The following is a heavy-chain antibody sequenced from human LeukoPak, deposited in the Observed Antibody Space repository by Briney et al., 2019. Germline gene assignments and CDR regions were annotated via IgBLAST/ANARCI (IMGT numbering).Heavy chain of an antibody. V-gene: IGHV3-21*01. CDR3: ARGGSGGYYGDY. Sequence: GGSLRLSCAASGFTFSDYSMNWVRQAPGKELEWVSSISSSTSYIYYADSVKGRFTISRDNAKNSLYLQMNSLRAEDTAVYYCARGGSGGYYGDYWGQGTLVTVSS. CDR2: ISSSTSYI. J-gene: IGHJ4*02. D-gene: IGHD3-22*01. CDR1: GFTFSDYS.